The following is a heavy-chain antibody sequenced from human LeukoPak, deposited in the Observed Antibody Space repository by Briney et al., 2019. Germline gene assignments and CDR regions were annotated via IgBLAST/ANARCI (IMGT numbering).Heavy chain of an antibody. J-gene: IGHJ4*02. Sequence: GGSLRLSCAASGFTFSSYAMSWVRQAPGKGLEWVSTITSGGSTTYYADSVKGRFTISRDNSKNTLYLQMNSLRGEDTAVYYCATYRQVLLPFESWGQGTLVTVSS. D-gene: IGHD5-18*01. CDR3: ATYRQVLLPFES. CDR1: GFTFSSYA. CDR2: ITSGGSTT. V-gene: IGHV3-23*01.